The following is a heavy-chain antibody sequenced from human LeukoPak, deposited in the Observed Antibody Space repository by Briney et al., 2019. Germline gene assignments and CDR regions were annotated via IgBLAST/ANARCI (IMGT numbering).Heavy chain of an antibody. J-gene: IGHJ4*02. D-gene: IGHD3-22*01. CDR2: IPYDGSDN. CDR1: GFTFSSYG. V-gene: IGHV3-30*02. CDR3: AMHYYNSRGFDY. Sequence: PRGSLRLSCAASGFTFSSYGMYWVRQAPGKGLEWVAFIPYDGSDNYYADSVRGRFTVSRDNSKSTLYLQMNSLRAEDTAIYFCAMHYYNSRGFDYWGQGTLVTVSS.